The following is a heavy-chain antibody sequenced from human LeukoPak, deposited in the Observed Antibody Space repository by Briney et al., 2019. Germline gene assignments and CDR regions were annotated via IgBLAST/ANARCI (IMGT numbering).Heavy chain of an antibody. Sequence: SETLALTCTVSGGAINNLYWSWVRQPPGKGLEWIGHIHYSGRTDYNSSLKSRLTISVDTSRNQFSLMLTSVTAADTAVYYCARHFWGTDTATLLLFDYWGQGALVTVSS. CDR1: GGAINNLY. CDR3: ARHFWGTDTATLLLFDY. V-gene: IGHV4-59*08. D-gene: IGHD3-16*01. CDR2: IHYSGRT. J-gene: IGHJ4*02.